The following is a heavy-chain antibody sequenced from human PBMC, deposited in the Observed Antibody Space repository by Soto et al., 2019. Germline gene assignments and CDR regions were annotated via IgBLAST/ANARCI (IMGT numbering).Heavy chain of an antibody. V-gene: IGHV4-59*01. CDR3: ARDGSGYDFWSGPYFFDY. J-gene: IGHJ4*02. D-gene: IGHD3-3*01. CDR1: GGSISTYY. Sequence: QVQLQESGPGLVKPSETLSLTCTVSGGSISTYYWSWIRQPPGKGLEWIGYIYYNGRTNYNPSLESRVTISLDRSTSQFSLKLSAVSAADTAVYYCARDGSGYDFWSGPYFFDYWGPGTLVTVSS. CDR2: IYYNGRT.